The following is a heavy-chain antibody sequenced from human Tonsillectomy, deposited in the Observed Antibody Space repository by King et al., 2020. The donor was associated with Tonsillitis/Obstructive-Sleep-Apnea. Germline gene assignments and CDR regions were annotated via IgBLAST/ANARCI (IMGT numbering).Heavy chain of an antibody. CDR1: GFTFSSYW. Sequence: VQLVESGGDLVQPGGSLRLSCTASGFTFSSYWMSWVRQAPGKGLEWVANIKQDGSEKYYVDSVKGRFTISRDNAKNSLYLQMNSLRAEDTAVYYCARARFAALAVAGTNHFDYWGQGTLVTVSS. J-gene: IGHJ4*02. V-gene: IGHV3-7*03. CDR3: ARARFAALAVAGTNHFDY. CDR2: IKQDGSEK. D-gene: IGHD6-19*01.